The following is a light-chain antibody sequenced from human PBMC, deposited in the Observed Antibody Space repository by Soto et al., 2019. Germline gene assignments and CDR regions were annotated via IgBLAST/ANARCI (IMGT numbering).Light chain of an antibody. CDR3: SSYTTSTTQV. Sequence: HSALTQPASVSGSPGQSITISCTGTSSDVGSYNYVSWYQRHPGKAPKLMIYEVRNRPSGVSDRFSGSKSGKTASLTIFGLQAEDEADYYCSSYTTSTTQVFGGGTKLTVL. V-gene: IGLV2-14*01. J-gene: IGLJ2*01. CDR1: SSDVGSYNY. CDR2: EVR.